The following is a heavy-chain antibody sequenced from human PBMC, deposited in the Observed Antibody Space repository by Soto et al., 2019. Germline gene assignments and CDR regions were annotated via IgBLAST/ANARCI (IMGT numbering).Heavy chain of an antibody. CDR1: GFTFLSFT. D-gene: IGHD6-13*01. J-gene: IGHJ5*02. Sequence: GGSLRLSCAASGFTFLSFTMNWVRQAPGKGLEWVSTISSNSAYIYYTDALRGRFTISRDNAKNSLHLQMNSLRAEDTAVYYCTRDASRDSSARGWFDPWGPGTLVTVSS. CDR3: TRDASRDSSARGWFDP. CDR2: ISSNSAYI. V-gene: IGHV3-21*01.